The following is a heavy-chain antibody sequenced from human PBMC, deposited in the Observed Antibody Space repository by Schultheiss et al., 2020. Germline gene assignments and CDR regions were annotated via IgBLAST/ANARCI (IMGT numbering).Heavy chain of an antibody. CDR3: ARRGDYYDSSGFPSNAFDI. CDR1: GGSISSSSYY. CDR2: IYYSGST. J-gene: IGHJ3*02. Sequence: SQTLSLTCTVSGGSISSSSYYWGWIRQPPGKGLEWIGSIYYSGSTYYNPSLKSRVTISVDTSKNQFSLKLSSVTAADTAVYYCARRGDYYDSSGFPSNAFDIWGQGTMVTV. V-gene: IGHV4-39*01. D-gene: IGHD3-22*01.